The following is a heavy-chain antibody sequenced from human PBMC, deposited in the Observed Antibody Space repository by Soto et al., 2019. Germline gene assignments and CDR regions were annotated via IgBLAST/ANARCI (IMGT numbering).Heavy chain of an antibody. CDR1: GGSISSYY. V-gene: IGHV4-59*12. CDR3: ARSIDP. Sequence: PSEALSLTSTVSGGSISSYYWSWIRQPPGKGLEWIGYMYNTGSTVYNPSLKSRVTISVDTSKNQFSLKLSSVTAADTGVYNCARSIDPWGQGTLVTVS. J-gene: IGHJ5*02. CDR2: MYNTGST.